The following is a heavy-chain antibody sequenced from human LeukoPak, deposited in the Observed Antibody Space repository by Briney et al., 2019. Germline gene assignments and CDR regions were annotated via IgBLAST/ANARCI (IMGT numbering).Heavy chain of an antibody. Sequence: PSETLSLTCTVSGASISSYYWSWTRQPPGKGLEWIGYIYYSGSTHYNPSPKSRVTISVDTSKNQFSLKVTSVTAADTAVYYCASGPYPAAGTDHQFDYWGQGTLVTVSS. D-gene: IGHD6-13*01. CDR2: IYYSGST. CDR1: GASISSYY. V-gene: IGHV4-59*01. J-gene: IGHJ4*02. CDR3: ASGPYPAAGTDHQFDY.